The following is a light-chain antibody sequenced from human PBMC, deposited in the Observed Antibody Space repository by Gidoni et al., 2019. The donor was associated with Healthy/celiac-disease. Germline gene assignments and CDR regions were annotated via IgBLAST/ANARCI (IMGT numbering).Light chain of an antibody. CDR2: AAS. Sequence: DIQMTQSPSSLSASVGDRVTITCRASQSISSYLNWYQQKPGKAPKLLIYAASSLQSGVPSRFSGSGSGTDFTLTISRLQPEDFATYYGQQSYSTPYTCGQGTKLEIK. J-gene: IGKJ2*01. CDR1: QSISSY. V-gene: IGKV1-39*01. CDR3: QQSYSTPYT.